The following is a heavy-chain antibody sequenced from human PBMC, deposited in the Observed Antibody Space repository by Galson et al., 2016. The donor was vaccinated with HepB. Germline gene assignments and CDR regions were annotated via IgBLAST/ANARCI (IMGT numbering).Heavy chain of an antibody. CDR1: GFTFSDYA. Sequence: SLRLSCAASGFTFSDYAMSWVRQAPGRGLEWVSTISDSGRRTYYADSVKGRFTISRDNSKNTLYLQMNSLRAEDTAVYYCARDKGGQRWVGWFDPWGQGTLVTVSS. CDR2: ISDSGRRT. J-gene: IGHJ5*02. V-gene: IGHV3-23*01. D-gene: IGHD4-23*01. CDR3: ARDKGGQRWVGWFDP.